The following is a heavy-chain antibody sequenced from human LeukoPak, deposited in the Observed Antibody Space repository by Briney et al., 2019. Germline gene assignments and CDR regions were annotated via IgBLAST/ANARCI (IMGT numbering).Heavy chain of an antibody. CDR2: IGSSSSYI. CDR3: ARGASEWFGESTV. D-gene: IGHD3-10*01. Sequence: PGGSLRLSCAASGFTFSSYSMNWVRQAPGKGLEWVSSIGSSSSYIYYADSVKGRFTISRDNAKNSLYLQMNSLRAEDTAVYYCARGASEWFGESTVWGQGTLVTVSS. J-gene: IGHJ4*02. V-gene: IGHV3-21*01. CDR1: GFTFSSYS.